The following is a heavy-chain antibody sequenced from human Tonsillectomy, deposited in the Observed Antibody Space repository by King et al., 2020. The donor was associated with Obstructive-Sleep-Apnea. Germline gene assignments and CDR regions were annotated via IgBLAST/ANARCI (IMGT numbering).Heavy chain of an antibody. D-gene: IGHD4-11*01. CDR3: ARELKAVANQEAFDV. Sequence: LQLQESGPGLVKPSETVSLTCTVSGGSISSSSYYWGWLRQTPGKGLEWIGSVFYSGTTYDNASLKSRVTMSVDTSKNHFSLKLSAVTAADTAVDYCARELKAVANQEAFDVWGQGTMDTV. V-gene: IGHV4-39*07. CDR2: VFYSGTT. CDR1: GGSISSSSYY. J-gene: IGHJ3*01.